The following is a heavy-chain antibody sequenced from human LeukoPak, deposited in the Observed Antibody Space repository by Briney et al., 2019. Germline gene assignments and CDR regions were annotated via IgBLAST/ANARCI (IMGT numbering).Heavy chain of an antibody. CDR1: GYSFTSYW. D-gene: IGHD2-8*01. Sequence: GESLKISCKGSGYSFTSYWIGWVRQMPGKGLEWMGIIYPGDSDTRYGPSFQGQVTISADKSISTAYLQWSSLKASDTAMYYCARHTAGYCTNGVCPGPFDYWGQGTLVTVSS. J-gene: IGHJ4*02. CDR2: IYPGDSDT. V-gene: IGHV5-51*01. CDR3: ARHTAGYCTNGVCPGPFDY.